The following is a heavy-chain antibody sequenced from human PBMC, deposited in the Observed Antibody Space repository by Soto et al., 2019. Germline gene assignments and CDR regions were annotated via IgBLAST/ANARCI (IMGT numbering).Heavy chain of an antibody. CDR1: GFIFSNYA. V-gene: IGHV3-23*01. CDR2: TSGGGGGT. CDR3: AKGSHYDILTAYHAFDF. Sequence: EVQLLESGGGLVQPGGSLRLSCSASGFIFSNYAMSWVRQAPGKGLEWVSSTSGGGGGTHYADSVKSRFTISRDNSKNTLHLQMNRLRAEDTAVYYCAKGSHYDILTAYHAFDFWGQGTLVTVSS. J-gene: IGHJ4*02. D-gene: IGHD3-9*01.